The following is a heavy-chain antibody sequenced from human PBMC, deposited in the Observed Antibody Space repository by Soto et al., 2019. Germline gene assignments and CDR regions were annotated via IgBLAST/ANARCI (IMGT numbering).Heavy chain of an antibody. Sequence: ASVKVSCKASGHTFTSYDINWVRQATGQGLEWMGWMNPNSGNTGYAQKFQGRVTMTRHTSISTAYMELRSLRSEDPAVYYCACLGNAAAGKSFDYWAQGPLVPVSS. CDR2: MNPNSGNT. CDR3: ACLGNAAAGKSFDY. CDR1: GHTFTSYD. J-gene: IGHJ4*02. V-gene: IGHV1-8*01. D-gene: IGHD3-16*01.